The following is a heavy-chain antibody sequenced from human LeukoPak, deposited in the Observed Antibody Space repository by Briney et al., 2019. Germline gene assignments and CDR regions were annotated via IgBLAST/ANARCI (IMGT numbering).Heavy chain of an antibody. CDR3: ARDRGIAAGTPNY. CDR2: ISYDGSNE. CDR1: GFTFSSYG. J-gene: IGHJ4*02. D-gene: IGHD6-13*01. Sequence: GRSLRLSCAASGFTFSSYGMHWVRQAPGKGLEWVAVISYDGSNEYHADSVKGRFTISRDNSKNTLYLQMNSLGAEDTAVYYCARDRGIAAGTPNYWGQGTLVTVSS. V-gene: IGHV3-30*03.